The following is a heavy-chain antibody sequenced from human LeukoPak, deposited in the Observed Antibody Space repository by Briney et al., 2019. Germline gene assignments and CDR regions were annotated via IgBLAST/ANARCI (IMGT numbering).Heavy chain of an antibody. D-gene: IGHD3-9*01. Sequence: GRSLRLSCAASGFTFSSYAMHWVRQAPGKGLEWVAVISYDGSNKYYADSVKGRFTISRDNSKNTLYLQMNSLRAEDTAVYYCAREGYDILTGYSPPRGWFDPWGQGTLVTVSS. CDR2: ISYDGSNK. J-gene: IGHJ5*02. CDR1: GFTFSSYA. CDR3: AREGYDILTGYSPPRGWFDP. V-gene: IGHV3-30-3*01.